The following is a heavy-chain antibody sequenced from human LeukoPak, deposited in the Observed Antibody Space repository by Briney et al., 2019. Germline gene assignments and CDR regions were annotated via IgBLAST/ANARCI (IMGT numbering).Heavy chain of an antibody. CDR3: ARGTSHDFWSGYYLDV. CDR2: IWYDGSNK. Sequence: PGGSLRLSCAASGFTFSSYGMHWVRQAPGKGLEWVAVIWYDGSNKYYADSVKGRFTISRDNSKNTLYLQMNSLRAEDTAVYYCARGTSHDFWSGYYLDVWGQGTTVTVSS. V-gene: IGHV3-33*01. J-gene: IGHJ6*02. D-gene: IGHD3-3*01. CDR1: GFTFSSYG.